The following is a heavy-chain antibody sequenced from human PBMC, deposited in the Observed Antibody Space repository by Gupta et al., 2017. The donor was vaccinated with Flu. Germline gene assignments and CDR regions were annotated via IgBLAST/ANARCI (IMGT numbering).Heavy chain of an antibody. CDR3: ARAHYYYMDV. J-gene: IGHJ6*03. CDR2: ISSSGSTI. V-gene: IGHV3-48*03. Sequence: NWVRQAPGKGLEWVSYISSSGSTIYYADSVKGRSTITRDNAKNSLYLQMNSLRAEDTAVYYCARAHYYYMDVWGKGTTVTVSS.